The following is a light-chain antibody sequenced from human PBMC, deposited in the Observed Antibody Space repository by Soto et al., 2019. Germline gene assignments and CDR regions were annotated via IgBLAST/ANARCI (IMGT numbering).Light chain of an antibody. CDR3: TSYTTSSPVV. V-gene: IGLV2-18*02. J-gene: IGLJ2*01. CDR2: EVS. Sequence: QSVLTQPPSVSGSPGQSVTISCTGTSSDVGSYNRVSWYQQPPGTTPKLMIYEVSKRPSGVPDRFSGSKSGNTASLTISGLQAEDEADYYCTSYTTSSPVVFGGGTKLTVL. CDR1: SSDVGSYNR.